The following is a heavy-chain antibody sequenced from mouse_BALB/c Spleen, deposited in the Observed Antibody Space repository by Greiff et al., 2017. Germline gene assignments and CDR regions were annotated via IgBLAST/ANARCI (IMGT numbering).Heavy chain of an antibody. CDR2: IYPGSGST. Sequence: QVQLQQPGAELVKPGTSVKLSCKASGYNFTSYWINWVKLRPGQGLEWIGDIYPGSGSTNYNEKFKSKATLTVDTSSSTAYMQLSSLASEDSALYYCARHYFDYWGQGTTLTVSS. CDR3: ARHYFDY. V-gene: IGHV1-55*01. J-gene: IGHJ2*01. CDR1: GYNFTSYW.